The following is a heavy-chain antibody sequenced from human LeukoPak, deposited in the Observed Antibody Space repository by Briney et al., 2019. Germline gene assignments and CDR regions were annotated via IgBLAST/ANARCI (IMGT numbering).Heavy chain of an antibody. D-gene: IGHD2-2*02. CDR3: AREEANIVVVPAAISYYYYMDV. V-gene: IGHV4-4*07. CDR2: IYTSGST. J-gene: IGHJ6*03. CDR1: GGSISSYY. Sequence: PSETLSLTCTVSGGSISSYYWSWIRQPAGKGLEWIGRIYTSGSTNYNPSLKSRVTMSVDTSKNQFSLKLSSVTAADTAVYYCAREEANIVVVPAAISYYYYMDVWGKGTTVTVSS.